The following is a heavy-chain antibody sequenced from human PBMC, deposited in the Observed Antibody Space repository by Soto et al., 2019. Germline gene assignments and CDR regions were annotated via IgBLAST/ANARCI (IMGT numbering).Heavy chain of an antibody. CDR2: IYSGGST. V-gene: IGHV3-66*01. D-gene: IGHD3-22*01. CDR1: GFTVSSNY. J-gene: IGHJ1*01. Sequence: EVQLVESGGGLVQPGGSLRLSCAASGFTVSSNYMSWVRQAPGKWLEWVSVIYSGGSTYYADSVKGRFTISRDNSKNTLYLQMNSRRDEDTAVYYCARDGYDSSGYYPEYFQHCGQGTQVTVSA. CDR3: ARDGYDSSGYYPEYFQH.